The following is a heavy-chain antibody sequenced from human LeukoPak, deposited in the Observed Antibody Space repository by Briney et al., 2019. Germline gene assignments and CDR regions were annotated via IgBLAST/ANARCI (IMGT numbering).Heavy chain of an antibody. D-gene: IGHD6-13*01. Sequence: PGGSLRLSCAASGFTFSDYYMSWIRQAPGKGLEWVSYISSSGSTMYYADSVKGRFTISRDNAKNSLYLQMNSLRAEDTAVYYCARGNIAAAGTSRWYDPIDYWGQGTLVTVSS. V-gene: IGHV3-11*01. J-gene: IGHJ4*02. CDR2: ISSSGSTM. CDR3: ARGNIAAAGTSRWYDPIDY. CDR1: GFTFSDYY.